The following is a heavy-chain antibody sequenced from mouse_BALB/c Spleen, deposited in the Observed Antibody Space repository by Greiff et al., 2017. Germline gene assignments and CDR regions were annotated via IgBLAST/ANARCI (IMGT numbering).Heavy chain of an antibody. J-gene: IGHJ3*01. D-gene: IGHD2-2*01. CDR3: ARHEGSIYYGYDAGAWFAY. CDR1: GYTFTEYI. Sequence: QVQLQQSGAELVKPGASVKLSCKASGYTFTEYIIHWVKQRSGQGLEWIGWFYPGSGSIKYNEKFKDKATLTADKSSSTVYMELSRLTSEDSAVYFCARHEGSIYYGYDAGAWFAYWGQGTLVTVSA. CDR2: FYPGSGSI. V-gene: IGHV1-62-2*01.